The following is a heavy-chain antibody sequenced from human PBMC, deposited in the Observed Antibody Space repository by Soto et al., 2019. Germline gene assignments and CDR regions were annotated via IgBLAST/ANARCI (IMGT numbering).Heavy chain of an antibody. V-gene: IGHV4-4*08. CDR1: DDSIGPYY. J-gene: IGHJ4*02. Sequence: QEQLRESGPGLVKPSETLSLTCSISDDSIGPYYWTWIRQTPRKELQWIGYVYTSGSTEYNSSLKSRVTISLDASNSQFSLTMSSVTAADTGVYYCAREVVGNTWPGIFDSWGRGTLVVVSS. CDR2: VYTSGST. CDR3: AREVVGNTWPGIFDS.